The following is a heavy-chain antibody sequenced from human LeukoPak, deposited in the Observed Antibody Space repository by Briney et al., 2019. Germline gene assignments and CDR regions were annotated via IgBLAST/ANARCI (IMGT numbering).Heavy chain of an antibody. CDR3: ARENSYYDSSGYYFNYYGMDV. Sequence: ASVKVSCKASGYTFTSYGISWVRQAPGQGLEWMGWISAYNGNTNYAQKLQGRVTMTTDTSTSTAYMELRSLRSDDTAVYYCARENSYYDSSGYYFNYYGMDVWGQGTTVTVSS. CDR1: GYTFTSYG. CDR2: ISAYNGNT. J-gene: IGHJ6*02. D-gene: IGHD3-22*01. V-gene: IGHV1-18*01.